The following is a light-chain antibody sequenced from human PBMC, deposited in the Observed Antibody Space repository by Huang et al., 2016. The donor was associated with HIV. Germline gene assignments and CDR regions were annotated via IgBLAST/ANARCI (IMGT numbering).Light chain of an antibody. J-gene: IGKJ1*01. CDR2: AAS. CDR3: QQYYTYPRT. CDR1: QGISSY. Sequence: AIRITQSPSSLSASTGDRVTITCRASQGISSYLAWYQQEPWRAPRLRIYAASTLQSGVPSRVSGSGSGADFTLTISGLQSEDFATYYCQQYYTYPRTFGQGTKLEIK. V-gene: IGKV1-8*01.